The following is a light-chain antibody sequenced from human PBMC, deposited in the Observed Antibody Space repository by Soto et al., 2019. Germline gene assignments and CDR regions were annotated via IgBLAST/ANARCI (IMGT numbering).Light chain of an antibody. CDR2: ENN. CDR3: QSYDSSLSGYV. CDR1: SSNIGAGYE. Sequence: QSALTQPPSVSEAPGQRVTISCTGSSSNIGAGYEAHWYQQVPGTAPKLLIYENNNRPSGVPYRFSGSKSGTSASLAITGLQAEDEAEYYCQSYDSSLSGYVFGTGTKLPVL. J-gene: IGLJ1*01. V-gene: IGLV1-40*01.